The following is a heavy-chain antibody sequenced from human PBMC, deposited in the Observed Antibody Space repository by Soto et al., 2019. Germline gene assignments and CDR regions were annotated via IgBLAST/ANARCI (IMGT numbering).Heavy chain of an antibody. CDR1: GYTFTSYG. CDR3: ARWRYGDY. J-gene: IGHJ4*02. CDR2: ISAHNGNT. D-gene: IGHD1-1*01. Sequence: QVHLVQSGAEVKKPGASVKVSCKGSGYTFTSYGITWVRQAPGQGLEWMGWISAHNGNTDYAKKLQGRVTVTRDTSTITAYMELRSLRSDDTAVYYCARWRYGDYWGQGALVTVSS. V-gene: IGHV1-18*01.